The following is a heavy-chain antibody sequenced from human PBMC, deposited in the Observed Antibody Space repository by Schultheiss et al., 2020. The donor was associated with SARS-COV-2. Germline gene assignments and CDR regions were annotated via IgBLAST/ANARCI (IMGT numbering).Heavy chain of an antibody. Sequence: GGSLRLSCAASGFTFSSYAMHWVRQAPGKGLEWVAVMSYDQSKEYYGDSVKGRFTISRDNFKNTLYLQMNSLRIEDTAVYYCVRADYGANSEFDYWGQGTLVTVSS. CDR3: VRADYGANSEFDY. J-gene: IGHJ4*02. CDR2: MSYDQSKE. V-gene: IGHV3-30*04. CDR1: GFTFSSYA. D-gene: IGHD4-23*01.